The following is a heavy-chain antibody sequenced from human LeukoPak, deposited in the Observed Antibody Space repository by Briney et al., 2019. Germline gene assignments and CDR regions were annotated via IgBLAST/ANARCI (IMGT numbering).Heavy chain of an antibody. J-gene: IGHJ4*02. CDR3: ARARWTSTGTTYYLDY. CDR1: GYIFIDYA. D-gene: IGHD4-17*01. CDR2: INAGNGKT. V-gene: IGHV1-3*01. Sequence: ASVKVSCKASGYIFIDYAIQWVRQAPGQGLECMGWINAGNGKTKYSQKFQDRVTITRDTSASTAYLELSGLRFEDPAVYFCARARWTSTGTTYYLDYWGQGPLVTVSS.